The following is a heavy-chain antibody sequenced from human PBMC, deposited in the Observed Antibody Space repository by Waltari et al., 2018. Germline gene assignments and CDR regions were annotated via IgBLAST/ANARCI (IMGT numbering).Heavy chain of an antibody. CDR1: GGTFSSYA. J-gene: IGHJ4*02. V-gene: IGHV1-69*05. Sequence: QVQLVQSGAEVKKPGSSVKVSCKASGGTFSSYAISWVRQAPGQGLEWMGGISPILGTANYAQKFQGRVTITTDESTSTAYMELSSLRSEDTAVYYCARAAKGDYFFDYWGQGTLVTVSS. CDR3: ARAAKGDYFFDY. D-gene: IGHD4-17*01. CDR2: ISPILGTA.